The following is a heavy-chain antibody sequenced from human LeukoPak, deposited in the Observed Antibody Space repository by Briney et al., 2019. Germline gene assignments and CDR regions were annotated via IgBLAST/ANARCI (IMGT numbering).Heavy chain of an antibody. CDR1: GGSISTSY. Sequence: SETLSLTCTVSGGSISTSYWNWVRQPPGKGLEWIGYILYSGSTNYNPSLESRVTISVDTSKNQFSLKLTSVTAADTAVYYCARTRSSTWHLLVYWGQGTLVTVSS. D-gene: IGHD6-13*01. V-gene: IGHV4-59*01. J-gene: IGHJ4*02. CDR2: ILYSGST. CDR3: ARTRSSTWHLLVY.